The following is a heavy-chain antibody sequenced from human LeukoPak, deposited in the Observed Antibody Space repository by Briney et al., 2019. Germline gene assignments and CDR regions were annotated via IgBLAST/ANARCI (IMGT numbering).Heavy chain of an antibody. CDR1: GGSISSGGYY. V-gene: IGHV4-31*03. CDR2: IYYSGST. CDR3: ARDRLGDYSPFHYYYYGMDV. D-gene: IGHD4-17*01. J-gene: IGHJ6*02. Sequence: PSETLPLTCTVSGGSISSGGYYWSWIRQHPGKGLEWIGYIYYSGSTYYNPSLKSRVTISVDTSKNQFSLKLSSVTAADTAVYYCARDRLGDYSPFHYYYYGMDVWGQGTTVTVSS.